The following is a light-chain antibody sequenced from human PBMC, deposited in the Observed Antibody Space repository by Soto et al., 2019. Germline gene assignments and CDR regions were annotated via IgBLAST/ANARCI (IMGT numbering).Light chain of an antibody. CDR2: DAS. J-gene: IGKJ4*01. CDR3: QQRYIWPLT. V-gene: IGKV3-11*01. Sequence: EIVLTQSPATLSLSPGERATLSCRASQSVSSDLAWYQQKPGQAPRLLIYDASNRATGIPARFSGSGSGTDFTLSISSLEPEDFAVYYCQQRYIWPLTVGGGTKVEIK. CDR1: QSVSSD.